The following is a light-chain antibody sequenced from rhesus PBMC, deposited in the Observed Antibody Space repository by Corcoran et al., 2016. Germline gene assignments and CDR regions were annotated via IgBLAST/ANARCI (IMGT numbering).Light chain of an antibody. V-gene: IGKV2-61*01. CDR2: GGS. CDR3: MQHKALPLT. CDR1: QSLLHTDGYTY. J-gene: IGKJ4*01. Sequence: DIVMTQTPLSLPVTPGEPASISCRSSQSLLHTDGYTYLDWYLQKPGQSPRLLIYGGSNRASGVPDRFSGSGAGTYFTLQISKVGAEDVGVYYCMQHKALPLTFGGGTKVEIK.